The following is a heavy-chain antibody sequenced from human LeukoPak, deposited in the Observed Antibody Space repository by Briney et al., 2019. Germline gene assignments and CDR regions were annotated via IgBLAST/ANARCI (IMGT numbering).Heavy chain of an antibody. D-gene: IGHD1-26*01. J-gene: IGHJ4*02. Sequence: NYYWSXIRQTPEKGLEWMGHIHSSGGSSYYPSLKRRLTLSIETSRNQLSLKLPSVTAADTAVYFCARLGSYHDFWGQGALVTVSS. V-gene: IGHV4-4*09. CDR3: ARLGSYHDF. CDR2: IHSSGGS. CDR1: NYY.